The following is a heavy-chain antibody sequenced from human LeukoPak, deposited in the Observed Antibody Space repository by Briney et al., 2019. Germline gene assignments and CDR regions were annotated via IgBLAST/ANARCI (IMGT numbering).Heavy chain of an antibody. D-gene: IGHD3-22*01. Sequence: SVKVSCKASGGTFSNYAISWVRQAPGQGLEWMGGIIPILGTANYAPKFQDRVTISMDESTSTSFMELRSLGSEDTAVYYCANGNYYDRSGNHHRIYNWFDPWGQGTLVTVSS. CDR3: ANGNYYDRSGNHHRIYNWFDP. J-gene: IGHJ5*02. V-gene: IGHV1-69*05. CDR1: GGTFSNYA. CDR2: IIPILGTA.